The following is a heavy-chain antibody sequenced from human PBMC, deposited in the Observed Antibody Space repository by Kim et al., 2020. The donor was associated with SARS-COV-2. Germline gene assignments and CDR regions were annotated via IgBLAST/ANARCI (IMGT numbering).Heavy chain of an antibody. CDR1: GFTFSSYW. CDR3: ARDRLAHSSSWYELFDY. Sequence: GGSLRLSCAASGFTFSSYWMSWVRQAPGKGLEWVANIKQDGSEKYYVDSVKGRFTISRDNAKNSLYLQMNSLRAEDTAVYYCARDRLAHSSSWYELFDYWGQGTLVTVSS. D-gene: IGHD6-13*01. CDR2: IKQDGSEK. J-gene: IGHJ4*02. V-gene: IGHV3-7*03.